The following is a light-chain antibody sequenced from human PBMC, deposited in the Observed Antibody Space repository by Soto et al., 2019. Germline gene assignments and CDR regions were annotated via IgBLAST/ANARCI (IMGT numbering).Light chain of an antibody. J-gene: IGLJ1*01. CDR2: GVT. CDR3: ISYTSDDVRYV. CDR1: NSDIGGYNY. V-gene: IGLV2-14*01. Sequence: QSALTQPASVSGSPGQSITISCTGTNSDIGGYNYVSWYRHHPGEAPKLMIYGVTNRPSGVSTRFSGSKSGNTASLTISGLQSEDEADYYCISYTSDDVRYVFGTGTKLTVL.